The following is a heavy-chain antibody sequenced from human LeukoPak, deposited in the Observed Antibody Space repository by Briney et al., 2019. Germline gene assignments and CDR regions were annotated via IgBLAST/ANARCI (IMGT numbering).Heavy chain of an antibody. CDR3: ARVGALGGHDF. V-gene: IGHV4-4*02. CDR1: GDSITSSNW. D-gene: IGHD1-26*01. CDR2: IYHSGNT. J-gene: IGHJ4*02. Sequence: PSETLSLACAESGDSITSSNWWSWARQPPEKGLEWIGEIYHSGNTNYNPPLKSRVTISLDKSKNQFSLKLNSVTAADTAVYYCARVGALGGHDFWGQGSLVTVSS.